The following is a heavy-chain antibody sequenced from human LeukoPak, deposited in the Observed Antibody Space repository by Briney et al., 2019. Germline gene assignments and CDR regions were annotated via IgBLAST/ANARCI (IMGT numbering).Heavy chain of an antibody. CDR3: ARDLSSGWSLDY. J-gene: IGHJ4*02. Sequence: GGSLRLSCAASGFTFSSYDMHWVRQAPGKGLEWVVVIWYDGSNKYYADSVKGRFTISRDNSKNTLYLQMNSLRAEDTAVYYCARDLSSGWSLDYWGQGTLVTVPS. CDR1: GFTFSSYD. CDR2: IWYDGSNK. V-gene: IGHV3-33*01. D-gene: IGHD6-19*01.